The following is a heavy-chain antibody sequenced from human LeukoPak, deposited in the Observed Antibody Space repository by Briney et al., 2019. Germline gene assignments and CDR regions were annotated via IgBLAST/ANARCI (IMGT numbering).Heavy chain of an antibody. D-gene: IGHD6-6*01. Sequence: PGGSLRLSCAASGFTFSDYYMSWIRQAPGKGLGWVSYISSSGDTIYYPDFVEGRFTISRDNAKNSLYLQMNSLRAEDTAVYYCAKADGSPSWYYMDVWGKGTTVTVSS. CDR3: AKADGSPSWYYMDV. V-gene: IGHV3-11*04. CDR2: ISSSGDTI. J-gene: IGHJ6*03. CDR1: GFTFSDYY.